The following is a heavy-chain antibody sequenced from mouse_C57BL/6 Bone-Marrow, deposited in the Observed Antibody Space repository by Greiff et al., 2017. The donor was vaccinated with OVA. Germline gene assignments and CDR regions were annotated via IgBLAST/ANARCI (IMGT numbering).Heavy chain of an antibody. CDR3: ARMGYWDDYFDY. CDR1: GYTFTDYY. CDR2: INPNNGGT. J-gene: IGHJ2*01. V-gene: IGHV1-26*01. D-gene: IGHD4-1*01. Sequence: EVQLQQSGPELVKPGASVKISCKASGYTFTDYYMNWVKQSHGKSLEWIGDINPNNGGTSYNQKFKGKATLTVDKSSSTAYMELRSLTSEDSAVYYGARMGYWDDYFDYWGQGTTLTVSS.